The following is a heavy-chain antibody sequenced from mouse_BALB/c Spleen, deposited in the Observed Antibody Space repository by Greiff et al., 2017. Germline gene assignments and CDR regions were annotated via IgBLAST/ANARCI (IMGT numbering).Heavy chain of an antibody. J-gene: IGHJ4*01. D-gene: IGHD2-13*01. CDR3: ARGGVTMDY. CDR1: GYTFTSYY. V-gene: IGHV1S56*01. CDR2: IYPGNVNT. Sequence: LQESGPELVKPGASVRISCKASGYTFTSYYIHWVKQRPGQGLEWIGWIYPGNVNTKYNEKFKGKATLTADKSSSTAYMQLSSLTSEDSAVYFCARGGVTMDYWGQGTSVTVSS.